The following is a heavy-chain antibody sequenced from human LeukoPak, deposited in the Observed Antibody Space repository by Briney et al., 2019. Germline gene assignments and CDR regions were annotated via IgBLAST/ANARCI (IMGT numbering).Heavy chain of an antibody. Sequence: ASVKVSCKASGYTSTGYYMHWVRQAPGQGLEWMGWINPNSGGTNYAQKFQGRVTMTRDTSISTAYMELSRLRSDDTAVYYCARAGLRSGYGGWFDPWDQGTLVTVSS. V-gene: IGHV1-2*02. CDR3: ARAGLRSGYGGWFDP. CDR2: INPNSGGT. J-gene: IGHJ5*02. CDR1: GYTSTGYY. D-gene: IGHD5-12*01.